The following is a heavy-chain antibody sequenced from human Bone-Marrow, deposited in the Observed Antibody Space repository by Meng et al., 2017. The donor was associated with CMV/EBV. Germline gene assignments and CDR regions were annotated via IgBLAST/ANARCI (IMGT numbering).Heavy chain of an antibody. CDR1: GFTFDDYG. CDR3: AKVFARWELHDFDY. J-gene: IGHJ4*02. V-gene: IGHV3-23*03. D-gene: IGHD1-26*01. CDR2: IYSGGSTT. Sequence: GGSLRLSCAASGFTFDDYGMSWGRQAPGKGLEWVSVIYSGGSTTYYADSVKGRFTISRDNSKNTLYLQMNSLRAEDTAVYYCAKVFARWELHDFDYWGQGTLVTVSS.